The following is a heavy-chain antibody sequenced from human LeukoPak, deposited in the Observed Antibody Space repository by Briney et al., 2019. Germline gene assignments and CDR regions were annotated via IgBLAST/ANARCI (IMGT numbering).Heavy chain of an antibody. CDR1: GGTFSSYT. CDR3: ARDTALTTIAGGPEH. D-gene: IGHD2-8*02. Sequence: SVKVSCKASGGTFSSYTISWVRQAPGQGLEWMGRIIPILGIANYAQKFQGRVTITADKSTSTAYMELSSLRSEDTAVYYCARDTALTTIAGGPEHWGQGTLVIVSS. J-gene: IGHJ1*01. CDR2: IIPILGIA. V-gene: IGHV1-69*04.